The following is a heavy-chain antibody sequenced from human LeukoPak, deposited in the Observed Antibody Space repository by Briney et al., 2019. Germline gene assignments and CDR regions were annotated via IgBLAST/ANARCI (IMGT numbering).Heavy chain of an antibody. CDR3: AKQNYDFWSGYYEYYYGMDV. CDR1: GFTFSSYA. Sequence: GSLXLSXAXSGFTFSSYAMSWVRQAPGKGLEWVSAISGSGGSTYYADSVKGRFTISRENSKKRVDVQMNRLRAEDTGVYYCAKQNYDFWSGYYEYYYGMDVWGQGTTVTVSS. V-gene: IGHV3-23*01. J-gene: IGHJ6*02. CDR2: ISGSGGST. D-gene: IGHD3-3*01.